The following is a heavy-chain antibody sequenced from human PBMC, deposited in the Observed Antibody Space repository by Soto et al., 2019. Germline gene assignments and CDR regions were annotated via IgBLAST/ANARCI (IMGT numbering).Heavy chain of an antibody. V-gene: IGHV3-53*04. Sequence: EVQLVESGGGLVQPGGSLRLSCAASGFTVSSNYMSWVRQAPGKGLEWVSVIYSGGSTYYADSVKGRFTISRHNSKNTLYLQMNSLSAEHPAGYYRAPTIRFMVRAVPSNCLDPQDHVTLLTLSS. D-gene: IGHD3-10*01. CDR2: IYSGGST. J-gene: IGHJ5*02. CDR1: GFTVSSNY. CDR3: APTIRFMVRAVPSNCLDP.